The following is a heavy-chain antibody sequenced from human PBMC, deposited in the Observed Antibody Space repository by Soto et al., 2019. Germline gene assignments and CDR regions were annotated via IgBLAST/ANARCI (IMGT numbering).Heavy chain of an antibody. CDR1: GFTFSSYW. J-gene: IGHJ4*02. CDR2: IKQDGREK. D-gene: IGHD3-10*01. CDR3: ARDLLWFGELYPRHDY. Sequence: EVQLVESGGGLVQPGGSLRLSCAASGFTFSSYWMSWVRQAPGKGLEWVANIKQDGREKYYVDSVKGRFTISRDNAKNSLYLQMNSLRAEDTAVYYCARDLLWFGELYPRHDYWGQGTLVTVSS. V-gene: IGHV3-7*05.